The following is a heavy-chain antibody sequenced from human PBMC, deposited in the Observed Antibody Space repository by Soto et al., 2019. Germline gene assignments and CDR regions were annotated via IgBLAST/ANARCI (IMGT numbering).Heavy chain of an antibody. CDR2: ISYDGSNK. Sequence: GGSLRLSCAASGFTFSSYGMHWVRQAPGKGLEWVAVISYDGSNKYYAGSVKGRFTISRDNSKNTLYLQMNSLRAEDTAVYYCAKDFRIAARRSAFDYWGQGTLVTVSS. V-gene: IGHV3-30*18. CDR1: GFTFSSYG. CDR3: AKDFRIAARRSAFDY. D-gene: IGHD6-6*01. J-gene: IGHJ4*02.